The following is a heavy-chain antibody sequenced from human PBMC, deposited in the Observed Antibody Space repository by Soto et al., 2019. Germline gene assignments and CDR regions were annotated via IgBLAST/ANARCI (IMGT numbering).Heavy chain of an antibody. J-gene: IGHJ6*03. CDR2: ISYDGSNK. V-gene: IGHV3-30*18. Sequence: QVQLVESGGGVVQPGRSQRLSCAASGFTFSSYGIHWVRQAPGKGLEWVAVISYDGSNKYYADSVKGRFTISRDNSKNTLYLQMYSLRAEDTAVYYCAKDPNSSGWYGYYYYYYMDVWGKGTTVTVSS. CDR1: GFTFSSYG. D-gene: IGHD6-19*01. CDR3: AKDPNSSGWYGYYYYYYMDV.